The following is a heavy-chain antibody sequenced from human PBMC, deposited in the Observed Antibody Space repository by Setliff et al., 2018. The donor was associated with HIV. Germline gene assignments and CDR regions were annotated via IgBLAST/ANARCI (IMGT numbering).Heavy chain of an antibody. CDR2: IIPFFGTA. D-gene: IGHD3-10*01. J-gene: IGHJ4*02. CDR3: AGALYSGLSGSYMGLGY. Sequence: ASVKVSCKTSGGIFVHYAISWVRQAPGQGLEWMGGIIPFFGTALYAPKFQGRVTITRDTSASTAYMELSSLRSEDMAVYYCAGALYSGLSGSYMGLGYWGQGTLVTVSS. CDR1: GGIFVHYA. V-gene: IGHV1-69*05.